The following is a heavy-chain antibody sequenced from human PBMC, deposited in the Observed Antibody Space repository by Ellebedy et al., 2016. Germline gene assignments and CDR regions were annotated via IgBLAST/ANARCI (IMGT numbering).Heavy chain of an antibody. D-gene: IGHD5-24*01. V-gene: IGHV1-2*04. CDR1: GYTFTGYY. J-gene: IGHJ4*02. CDR3: ARELFEMATTCFDY. CDR2: INPNSGGT. Sequence: ASVKVSXXASGYTFTGYYMHWVRQAPGQGLEWMGWINPNSGGTNYAQKFQGWVTMTRDTSISTAYMELSSLRSEDTAVYYCARELFEMATTCFDYWGQGTLVTVSS.